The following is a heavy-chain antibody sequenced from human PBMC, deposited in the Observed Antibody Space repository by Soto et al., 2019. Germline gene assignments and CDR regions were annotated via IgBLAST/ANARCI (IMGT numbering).Heavy chain of an antibody. D-gene: IGHD2-2*01. J-gene: IGHJ6*02. CDR1: GGTFSSYA. CDR3: ARSQGSSTSLEIYYYYYYGMDV. V-gene: IGHV1-69*01. CDR2: IIPISGTA. Sequence: QVQLVQSGAEVKKPGSSVKVSCKASGGTFSSYAISWVRQAPGQGLEWMGGIIPISGTANYAQKFQGRVTITADESKSTAYMELSSLRSEETAVYYCARSQGSSTSLEIYYYYYYGMDVWGQGNTVTVSS.